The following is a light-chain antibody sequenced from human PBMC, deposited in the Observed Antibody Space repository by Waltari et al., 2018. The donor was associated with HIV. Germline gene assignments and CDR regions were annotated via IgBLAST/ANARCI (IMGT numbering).Light chain of an antibody. CDR2: DAS. J-gene: IGKJ2*01. V-gene: IGKV3-11*01. CDR3: QQYGTSPYT. Sequence: EIVLTQSPATLSLSPGHTATLSCRASQSLSSYLAWYQQKPGQAPRLLIYDASHRATGIPARFSGSGSGTDFTLTIGPLEPEDVAVFYCQQYGTSPYTFGQGTKLEIK. CDR1: QSLSSY.